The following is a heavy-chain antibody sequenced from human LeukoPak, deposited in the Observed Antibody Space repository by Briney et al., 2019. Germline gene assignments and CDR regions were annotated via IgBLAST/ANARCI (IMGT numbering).Heavy chain of an antibody. CDR3: ARGGGSGSRGFDP. Sequence: PSETLSLTCAVYGGSFSGHYWSWIRQPPGKGLEWIGEINHSGSTNYNPSLKSRVTISVDTSKNQFSLKLSSVTAADTAVYYCARGGGSGSRGFDPWGQGTLVTVSS. D-gene: IGHD3-10*01. J-gene: IGHJ5*02. V-gene: IGHV4-34*01. CDR1: GGSFSGHY. CDR2: INHSGST.